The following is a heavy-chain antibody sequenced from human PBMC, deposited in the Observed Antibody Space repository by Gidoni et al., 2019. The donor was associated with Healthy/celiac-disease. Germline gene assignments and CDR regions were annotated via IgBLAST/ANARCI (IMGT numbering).Heavy chain of an antibody. CDR3: ARGQGAADY. V-gene: IGHV4-59*01. CDR2: IYYSGST. D-gene: IGHD3-16*01. CDR1: GGSISSYY. Sequence: QVQLQESGPGLVKPSETLSLTCPVSGGSISSYYWSWIRQPPGKALEWIGYIYYSGSTNYNPSLKSRVTISVDTSKNQFSLKLSSVTAADTAVYYCARGQGAADYWGQGTLVTVSS. J-gene: IGHJ4*02.